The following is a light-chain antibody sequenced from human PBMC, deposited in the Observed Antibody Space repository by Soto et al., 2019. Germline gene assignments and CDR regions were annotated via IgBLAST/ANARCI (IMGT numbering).Light chain of an antibody. J-gene: IGKJ1*01. CDR2: GAS. Sequence: EIVLTQSPGTLALSPGERATLSCRASQSVSNNYLAWYQQKPGQAPRLLIYGASNMATGIPDRFSGSGSGTIFTLTISRLEPEEFAVYYCQQYGSSGTFGQGTKVEIK. V-gene: IGKV3-20*01. CDR1: QSVSNNY. CDR3: QQYGSSGT.